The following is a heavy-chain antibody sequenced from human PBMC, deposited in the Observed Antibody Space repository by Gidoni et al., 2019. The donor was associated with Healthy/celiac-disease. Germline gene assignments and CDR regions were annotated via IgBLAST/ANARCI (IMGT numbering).Heavy chain of an antibody. J-gene: IGHJ3*02. CDR3: ARHDTAIDAFDI. CDR2: IYYSWLT. V-gene: IGHV4-59*08. D-gene: IGHD5-18*01. CDR1: GGSISSYY. Sequence: QVQLQESGPGLVKPSETLSLTFTVSGGSISSYYWSWIRQPPGKGLEWIGYIYYSWLTNYNPSLKSRVTISVDTSKNQFSLKLSSVTAADTAVYYCARHDTAIDAFDIWGQGTMVTVSS.